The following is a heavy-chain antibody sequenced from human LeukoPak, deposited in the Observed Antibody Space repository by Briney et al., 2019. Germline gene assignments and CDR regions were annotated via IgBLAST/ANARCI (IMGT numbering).Heavy chain of an antibody. CDR2: ISSSSSYI. V-gene: IGHV3-21*01. D-gene: IGHD3-9*01. CDR3: ARVDILTGYYGFDP. J-gene: IGHJ5*02. Sequence: GGSLGLSCAASGFTFSSYSMNWVRQAPGKGLEWVSSISSSSSYIYYADSVKGRFTISRDNAKNSLYLQMNSLRAEDTAVYYCARVDILTGYYGFDPWGQGTLVTVSS. CDR1: GFTFSSYS.